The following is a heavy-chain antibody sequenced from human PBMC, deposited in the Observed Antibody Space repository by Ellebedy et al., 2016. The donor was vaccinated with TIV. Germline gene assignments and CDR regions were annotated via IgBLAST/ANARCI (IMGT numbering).Heavy chain of an antibody. Sequence: SETLSLXXSVSDGSVSNRGYYWAWLRQPPGKGLEWIGHIHYTGSTDYNPSLKSRFSISVDTSKNQFSLRLSSVTAADTAVYYCARDWGRAAVLWGQGTLVTVSS. CDR3: ARDWGRAAVL. D-gene: IGHD3-16*01. CDR2: IHYTGST. V-gene: IGHV4-61*08. J-gene: IGHJ4*02. CDR1: DGSVSNRGYY.